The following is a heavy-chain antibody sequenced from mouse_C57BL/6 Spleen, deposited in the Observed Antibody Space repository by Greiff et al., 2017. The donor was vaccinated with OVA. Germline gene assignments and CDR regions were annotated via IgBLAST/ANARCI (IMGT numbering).Heavy chain of an antibody. V-gene: IGHV5-17*01. J-gene: IGHJ4*01. CDR2: ISSGSITI. CDR3: ARGTRSYAMDY. Sequence: EVKLVESGGGLVKPGGSLKLSCAASGFTFSDYGMHWVRQAPEKGLEWVAYISSGSITIYYADTVKGRFTISRDNAKNTLFLQMTSLRSEDTAMYYCARGTRSYAMDYWGQGTSVTVSS. D-gene: IGHD2-14*01. CDR1: GFTFSDYG.